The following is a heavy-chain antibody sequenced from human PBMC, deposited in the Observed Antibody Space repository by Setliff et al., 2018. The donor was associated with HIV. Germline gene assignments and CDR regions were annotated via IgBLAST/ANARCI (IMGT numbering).Heavy chain of an antibody. CDR1: GGSFSGYY. CDR2: INQSGSA. CDR3: ARHGTMYYYYSSAYPGIFDY. Sequence: LSLTCAVYGGSFSGYYCSWIRQPPGKGLEWIGEINQSGSADYNPSLKSRVAISVDTSKNQFSLKLRSVTAADTAMYYCARHGTMYYYYSSAYPGIFDYWGQGTLVTVSS. J-gene: IGHJ4*02. V-gene: IGHV4-34*01. D-gene: IGHD3-22*01.